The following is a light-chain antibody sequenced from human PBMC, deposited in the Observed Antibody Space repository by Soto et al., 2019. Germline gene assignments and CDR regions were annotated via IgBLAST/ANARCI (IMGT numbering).Light chain of an antibody. Sequence: QSALTQPASVSGSPGQSITISCTRTSADVGRFNYVSWYQQHPGKAPKLIIYDVNNRPSGISNHFSGSKSGNTASLTISGLQAEDEADYYCTSYASGATLYVFGTGTKLTVL. CDR2: DVN. CDR3: TSYASGATLYV. CDR1: SADVGRFNY. V-gene: IGLV2-14*03. J-gene: IGLJ1*01.